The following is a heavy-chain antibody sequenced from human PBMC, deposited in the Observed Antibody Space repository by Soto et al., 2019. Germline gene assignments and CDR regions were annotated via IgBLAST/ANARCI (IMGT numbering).Heavy chain of an antibody. J-gene: IGHJ3*02. Sequence: SETLSLTCTVSGGSISSSSYYWGWIRQPPGKGLEWIGSIYYSGSTYYNPSLKSRVTISVDTSKNQFSLKLSSVTAADTAVYYCASIGPGYSSSWYLGAFDIWGQGTMVTVSS. CDR2: IYYSGST. CDR1: GGSISSSSYY. D-gene: IGHD6-13*01. CDR3: ASIGPGYSSSWYLGAFDI. V-gene: IGHV4-39*01.